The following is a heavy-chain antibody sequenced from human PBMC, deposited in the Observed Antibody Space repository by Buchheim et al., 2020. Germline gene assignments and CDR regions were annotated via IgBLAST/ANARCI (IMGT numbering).Heavy chain of an antibody. D-gene: IGHD3-9*01. J-gene: IGHJ4*02. V-gene: IGHV3-21*01. CDR1: GFTVSSNY. CDR2: ISSSSSYI. Sequence: EVQLVESGGGLVQPGGSLRLSCAASGFTVSSNYMSWVRQAPGKGLEWVSSISSSSSYIYYADSVKGRFTISRDNAKNSLYLQMNSLRAEDTAVYYCARDLDILTGYFDYWGQGTL. CDR3: ARDLDILTGYFDY.